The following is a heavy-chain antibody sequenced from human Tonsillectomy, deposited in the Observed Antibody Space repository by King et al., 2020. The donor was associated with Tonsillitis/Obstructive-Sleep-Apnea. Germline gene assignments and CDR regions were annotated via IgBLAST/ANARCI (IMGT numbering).Heavy chain of an antibody. D-gene: IGHD3-10*01. J-gene: IGHJ4*02. V-gene: IGHV1-2*02. CDR3: ATAHFGSERPKFDN. Sequence: QLVQSGAEVKKPGTSVKVSCKASGYTFTGYYMHWVRQAPGQGLEWMGWINPYTGGTNYAQKFQGRVTMTRDTSISTAYMEMSSLRSDDTAVYYCATAHFGSERPKFDNWGQGTLVTVSS. CDR1: GYTFTGYY. CDR2: INPYTGGT.